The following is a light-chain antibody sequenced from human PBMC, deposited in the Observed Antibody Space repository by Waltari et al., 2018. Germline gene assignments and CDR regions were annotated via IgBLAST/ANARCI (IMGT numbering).Light chain of an antibody. V-gene: IGKV1-5*01. J-gene: IGKJ4*01. Sequence: DIRMTQSPSTLSASAGARVIISCRASQSISKWLAWYQQKPGKAPKLLSYEASILQSGVPLRVSGAGSGTDFTLTISSLQPDDFATYYCQQYNSYSLLTFGGGTKVEIK. CDR1: QSISKW. CDR2: EAS. CDR3: QQYNSYSLLT.